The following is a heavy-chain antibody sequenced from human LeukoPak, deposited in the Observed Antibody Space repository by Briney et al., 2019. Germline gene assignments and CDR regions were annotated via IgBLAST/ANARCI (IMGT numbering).Heavy chain of an antibody. CDR2: INHSGST. Sequence: SETLSLTCAVYGGSFSGYCWSWIRQPPGKGLEWIGEINHSGSTNYNPSLKSRVTISVDTSKNQFSLKLSSVTAADTAVYYCARLSRIKVPNYWGQGTLVTVSS. J-gene: IGHJ4*02. CDR3: ARLSRIKVPNY. D-gene: IGHD1-14*01. V-gene: IGHV4-34*01. CDR1: GGSFSGYC.